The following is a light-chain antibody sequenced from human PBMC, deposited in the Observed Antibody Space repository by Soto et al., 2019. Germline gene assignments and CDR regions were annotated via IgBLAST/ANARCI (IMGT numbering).Light chain of an antibody. Sequence: IHITHVPSTLSASVGDTVTITCRASESIDNWLAWYQQKPGKAPKLLIFAASTLVRGVPSRFSGRGSGTEFTLTISSLQADDYATFYCQQYHTDWTFGQGTKVDI. V-gene: IGKV1-5*01. CDR3: QQYHTDWT. CDR2: AAS. J-gene: IGKJ1*01. CDR1: ESIDNW.